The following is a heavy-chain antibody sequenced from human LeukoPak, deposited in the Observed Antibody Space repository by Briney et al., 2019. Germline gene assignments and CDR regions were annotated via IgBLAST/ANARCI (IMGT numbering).Heavy chain of an antibody. V-gene: IGHV4-34*01. CDR2: INHSGST. D-gene: IGHD3-3*01. CDR1: GGSFSGYY. Sequence: TSETLSLTCAVYGGSFSGYYWSWIRQPPGKGLEWIGEINHSGSTNYNPSLKSRVTISVDTSKNQFSLKLSSVTAADTAVYYCARERFLEWLSLGYYYGMDVWGQGTTVTVSS. J-gene: IGHJ6*02. CDR3: ARERFLEWLSLGYYYGMDV.